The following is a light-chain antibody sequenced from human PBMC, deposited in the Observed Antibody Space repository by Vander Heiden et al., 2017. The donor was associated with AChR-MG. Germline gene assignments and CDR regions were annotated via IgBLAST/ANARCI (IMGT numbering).Light chain of an antibody. CDR1: QSVGSD. CDR2: RTS. Sequence: EIVMTQSPATLSVSPGERVTLPCRASQSVGSDLAWYQQKAGQAPRLLIYRTSTRATDVPDRFSGSGSGTEFTLISSSLQSEDFAVYYWQQYNTWPTFGQGTKVEIK. V-gene: IGKV3-15*01. CDR3: QQYNTWPT. J-gene: IGKJ1*01.